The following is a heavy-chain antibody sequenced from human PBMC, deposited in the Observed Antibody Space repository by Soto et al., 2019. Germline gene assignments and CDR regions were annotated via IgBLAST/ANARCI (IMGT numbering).Heavy chain of an antibody. J-gene: IGHJ4*02. CDR3: ARKAWVRFDY. Sequence: SETLSLTCSVSGDSISTSNYSWGWIRQPPGKGLDWIGHLFYTGGTYYNPSLKSRVSISVDTSKNEFSLKLTSVTAADTAIYYCARKAWVRFDYWGQGALVTGSS. CDR1: GDSISTSNYS. D-gene: IGHD7-27*01. V-gene: IGHV4-39*07. CDR2: LFYTGGT.